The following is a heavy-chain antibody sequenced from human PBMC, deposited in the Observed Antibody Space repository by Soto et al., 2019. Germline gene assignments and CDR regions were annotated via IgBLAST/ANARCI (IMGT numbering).Heavy chain of an antibody. D-gene: IGHD1-26*01. V-gene: IGHV1-46*01. Sequence: GASVKVSCKASGYTFTSYYMHWVRQAPGQGLEWMGIINPSGGSTSYAQKFQGRVTMTRDTSTSTVYMELSSLRSEDTAVYYCASLGVGATKFDYWGQGTRVTVSS. CDR3: ASLGVGATKFDY. J-gene: IGHJ4*02. CDR1: GYTFTSYY. CDR2: INPSGGST.